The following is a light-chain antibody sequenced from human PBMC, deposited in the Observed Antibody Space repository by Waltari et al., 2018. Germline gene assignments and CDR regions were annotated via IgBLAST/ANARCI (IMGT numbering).Light chain of an antibody. CDR3: QQYNNWPGT. J-gene: IGKJ1*01. Sequence: EIVMTQSPATLSVSPGERATLSCRARQSVSSNLAWYQQIPGQAPRPLIYGASTRATGIPARFTGSGSGTEFTLTISSMQSEDIAVYYCQQYNNWPGTFGQGTKVEIK. V-gene: IGKV3-15*01. CDR2: GAS. CDR1: QSVSSN.